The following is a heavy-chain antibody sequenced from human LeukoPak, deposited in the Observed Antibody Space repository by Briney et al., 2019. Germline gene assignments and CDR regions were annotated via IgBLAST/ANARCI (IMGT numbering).Heavy chain of an antibody. CDR1: GGSISSGGYY. D-gene: IGHD6-13*01. V-gene: IGHV4-31*03. CDR3: ARELATLAAAGTLCYFDY. CDR2: IYYSGST. J-gene: IGHJ4*02. Sequence: PSQTLSLTCTVSGGSISSGGYYWSWIRQHPGKGLEWIGYIYYSGSTYYNPSLKSRVTISVDTSKNQFSLKLSSVTAADTAVYYCARELATLAAAGTLCYFDYWGQGTLVTVSS.